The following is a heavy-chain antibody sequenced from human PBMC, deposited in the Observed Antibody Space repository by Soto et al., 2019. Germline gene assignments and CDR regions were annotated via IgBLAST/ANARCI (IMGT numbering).Heavy chain of an antibody. CDR2: INAGNGNT. V-gene: IGHV1-3*01. CDR1: GYTFTSYA. D-gene: IGHD4-4*01. J-gene: IGHJ6*02. CDR3: ARGPGLSTVTTDYYYYGMDV. Sequence: ASVKVSCKASGYTFTSYAMHWVRQAPGQRLEWMGWINAGNGNTKYSQKFQGRVTITRDTSASTAYMELSSLRSEDTAVYYCARGPGLSTVTTDYYYYGMDVWGQGTTVTVSS.